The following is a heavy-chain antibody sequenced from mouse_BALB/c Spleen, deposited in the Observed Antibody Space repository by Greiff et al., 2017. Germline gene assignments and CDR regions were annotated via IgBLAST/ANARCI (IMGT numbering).Heavy chain of an antibody. J-gene: IGHJ4*01. Sequence: EVKLVESGGGLVKPGGSLKLSCAASGFAFSSYDMSWVRQTPEKRLEWVAYISSGGGSTYYPDTVKGRFTISRDNAKNTLYLQMSSLKSEDTAMYYCARHDGNYEATDYWGQGTSVTVSS. D-gene: IGHD2-1*01. CDR3: ARHDGNYEATDY. CDR1: GFAFSSYD. CDR2: ISSGGGST. V-gene: IGHV5-12-1*01.